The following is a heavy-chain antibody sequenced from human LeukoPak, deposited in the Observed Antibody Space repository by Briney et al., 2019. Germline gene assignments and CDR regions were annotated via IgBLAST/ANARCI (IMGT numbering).Heavy chain of an antibody. V-gene: IGHV4-61*02. CDR1: GGSISSGSYY. D-gene: IGHD1-26*01. Sequence: PSQTLSLTCTVSGGSISSGSYYWSWIRQPAGKGLEWIGRIYTSGSTNYNPSLKSRVTISVDTSKNQFSLKLSSVTAADTAVYYCARDEMYSGSPGLSFDYWGQGTLVTVSS. CDR2: IYTSGST. CDR3: ARDEMYSGSPGLSFDY. J-gene: IGHJ4*02.